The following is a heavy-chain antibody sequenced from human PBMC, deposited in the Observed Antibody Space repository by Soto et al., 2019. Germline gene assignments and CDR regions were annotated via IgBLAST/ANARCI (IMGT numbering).Heavy chain of an antibody. Sequence: ASVKVSCKASGYTFTSYGISWVRQAPGQGLEWMGWISAYNGNTNYAQKLQGIVTMTTDTSTSTAYMELRSLRSDDTAVYYCARPPLGAAAGTWWYFDLWGRGTLVTVSS. CDR3: ARPPLGAAAGTWWYFDL. J-gene: IGHJ2*01. D-gene: IGHD6-13*01. CDR2: ISAYNGNT. CDR1: GYTFTSYG. V-gene: IGHV1-18*01.